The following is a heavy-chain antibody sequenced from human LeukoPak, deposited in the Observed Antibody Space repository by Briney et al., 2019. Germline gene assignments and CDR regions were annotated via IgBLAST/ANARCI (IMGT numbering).Heavy chain of an antibody. D-gene: IGHD2-2*01. V-gene: IGHV4-31*03. CDR2: IYYSGST. Sequence: TSQTLSLTCTVSGDSISNGGYYWSWIRQHPGKGLEWIGYIYYSGSTYYNPSLKSRVTISLDTSKNHFSLRLSSVTAADTAVYFCARDCRSCRDAFAIWGQGTMVPVSS. CDR1: GDSISNGGYY. J-gene: IGHJ3*02. CDR3: ARDCRSCRDAFAI.